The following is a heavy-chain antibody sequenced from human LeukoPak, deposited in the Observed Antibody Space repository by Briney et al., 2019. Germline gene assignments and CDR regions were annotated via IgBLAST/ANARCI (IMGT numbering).Heavy chain of an antibody. D-gene: IGHD6-13*01. CDR3: ARDGFVGAADY. V-gene: IGHV3-7*01. CDR1: EFIFSGYW. Sequence: GGSLRLSCAASEFIFSGYWMNWVRQAPGKGLEWVANIKQDGSEKQYVDSVRGRFTISRDNAKNSLYLQMNSLRVEGTAVYYCARDGFVGAADYWGQGTLVTVSS. J-gene: IGHJ4*02. CDR2: IKQDGSEK.